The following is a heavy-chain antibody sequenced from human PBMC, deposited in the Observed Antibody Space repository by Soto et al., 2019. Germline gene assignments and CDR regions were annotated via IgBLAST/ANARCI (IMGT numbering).Heavy chain of an antibody. V-gene: IGHV3-7*01. Sequence: EVQLVESGGGLVQPGGSLRLSCAASGCTFSSYWMSWVRQAPRKGLEWVANIKQDGSEKYYVDSVKGRFTISRDNAKNSLYLQMNSLRAEDTAVYYCARKDFWSGGGYYYYYMDVWGKGTTVTVSS. CDR3: ARKDFWSGGGYYYYYMDV. CDR1: GCTFSSYW. J-gene: IGHJ6*03. CDR2: IKQDGSEK. D-gene: IGHD3-3*01.